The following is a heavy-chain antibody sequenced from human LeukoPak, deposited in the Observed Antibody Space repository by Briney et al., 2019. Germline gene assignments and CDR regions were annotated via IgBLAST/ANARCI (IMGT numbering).Heavy chain of an antibody. Sequence: GGSLRLSCAVSGFTFSTYWMHWVRHAPGKGPVWVSRISSDGTRTSYVDSVRGRFTISRDNAKNTLFLQMNSLRFEDTAVYYCARSPNCRGDCSWRQGTLVTVSS. V-gene: IGHV3-74*01. J-gene: IGHJ5*02. D-gene: IGHD2-21*02. CDR3: ARSPNCRGDCS. CDR2: ISSDGTRT. CDR1: GFTFSTYW.